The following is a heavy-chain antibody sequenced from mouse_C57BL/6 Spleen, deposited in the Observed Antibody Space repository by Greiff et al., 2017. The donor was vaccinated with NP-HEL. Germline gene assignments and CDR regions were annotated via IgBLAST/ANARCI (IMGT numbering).Heavy chain of an antibody. D-gene: IGHD1-1*01. J-gene: IGHJ4*01. CDR1: GYTFTSYW. Sequence: VQLQQSGAELAKPGASVKLSCKASGYTFTSYWMHWVKQRPGQGLEWIGYINPSSGYTKYNQKFKDKATLTADKSSSTTYMQLSSRTYEDSEVYYCARKVYYGSDAMDYWGQGTSVTVSS. V-gene: IGHV1-7*01. CDR3: ARKVYYGSDAMDY. CDR2: INPSSGYT.